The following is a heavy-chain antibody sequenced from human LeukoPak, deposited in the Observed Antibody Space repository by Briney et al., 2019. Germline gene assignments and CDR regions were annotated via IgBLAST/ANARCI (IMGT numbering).Heavy chain of an antibody. V-gene: IGHV4-59*12. J-gene: IGHJ4*02. CDR2: IYHSGTT. CDR3: ASHIPIFGLRGFDY. CDR1: GVSINTYY. Sequence: KPSETLSLTCTVSGVSINTYYWSCIRQPPGKGLEWIGEIYHSGTTNSNPSLKSRVTISIDKSKNQFSLKLSSVTAADTAVYYCASHIPIFGLRGFDYWGQGTLVTVSS. D-gene: IGHD3-16*01.